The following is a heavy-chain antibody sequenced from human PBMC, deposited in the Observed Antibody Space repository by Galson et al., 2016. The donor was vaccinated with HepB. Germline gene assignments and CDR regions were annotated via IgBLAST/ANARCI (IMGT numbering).Heavy chain of an antibody. J-gene: IGHJ4*02. CDR3: AKASGSDYFFEH. D-gene: IGHD1-26*01. CDR2: ISWDGGST. CDR1: GFTFDDYV. Sequence: SLRLSCAASGFTFDDYVLHWVRQAPGKGLEWVSLISWDGGSTFYADSVKGRFTISRDNSKNSLFLQMDSLRPEDTAFYFCAKASGSDYFFEHWGQGSLVTVSS. V-gene: IGHV3-43*01.